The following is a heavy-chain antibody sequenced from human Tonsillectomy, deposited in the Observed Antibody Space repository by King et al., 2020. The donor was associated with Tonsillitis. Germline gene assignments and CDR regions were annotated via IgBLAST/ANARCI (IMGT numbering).Heavy chain of an antibody. V-gene: IGHV4-59*01. CDR1: GGSISSYF. J-gene: IGHJ3*02. D-gene: IGHD3-10*01. CDR2: IYHSGST. CDR3: GSASGTTFSDAFDI. Sequence: QLQESGPGLVKPSETLSLSCTVSGGSISSYFWTWIRQPPGKGLEWVGYIYHSGSTNYNPSLKSRVTISVDTSKNQFSLNLTSVTASDTAVYYCGSASGTTFSDAFDIWGQGTVVTVSS.